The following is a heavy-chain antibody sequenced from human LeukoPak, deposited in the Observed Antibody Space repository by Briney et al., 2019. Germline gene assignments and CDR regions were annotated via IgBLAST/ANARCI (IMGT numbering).Heavy chain of an antibody. J-gene: IGHJ5*02. CDR1: GFTVSSNY. V-gene: IGHV3-66*01. CDR3: AREASDSSSWYHWFDP. CDR2: IYSGGST. D-gene: IGHD6-13*01. Sequence: PGGSLRLSCAASGFTVSSNYMSWVRQAPGKGLEWVSVIYSGGSTYYADSVKGRFTISRDNSKNTLYLQMNSLRAEDTAVYYCAREASDSSSWYHWFDPWGQGTLVTVSS.